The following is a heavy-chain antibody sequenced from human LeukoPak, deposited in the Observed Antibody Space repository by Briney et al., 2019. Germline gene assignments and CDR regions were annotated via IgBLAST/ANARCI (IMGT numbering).Heavy chain of an antibody. CDR2: ITSGSSHI. J-gene: IGHJ2*01. D-gene: IGHD1-26*01. Sequence: GGSLRLSCAASGFTFSSYNMNWVRQTPGQGLEWVSSITSGSSHIYYADSVKGRFTISRDNAKSSLYLQMNSLRAEDTAVYYCVRWIASGSGIYWYFDVWGRGTLVTVSS. CDR3: VRWIASGSGIYWYFDV. V-gene: IGHV3-21*01. CDR1: GFTFSSYN.